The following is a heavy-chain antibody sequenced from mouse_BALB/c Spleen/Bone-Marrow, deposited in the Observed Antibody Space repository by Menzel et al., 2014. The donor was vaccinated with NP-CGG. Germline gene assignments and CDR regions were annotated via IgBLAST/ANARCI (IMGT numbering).Heavy chain of an antibody. CDR2: IWAGGST. CDR1: GFSLTGYG. D-gene: IGHD1-1*02. Sequence: QVQLQQSGPGLVAPSQSLSITCTVSGFSLTGYGVHWVRQPPGKGLEWLGVIWAGGSTNYNSALMSRLSISKDNSKSQVFLKMNSLQTDDTAMYYCARDGVYGSHYYAMDYWGQGTSVTVSS. V-gene: IGHV2-9*02. CDR3: ARDGVYGSHYYAMDY. J-gene: IGHJ4*01.